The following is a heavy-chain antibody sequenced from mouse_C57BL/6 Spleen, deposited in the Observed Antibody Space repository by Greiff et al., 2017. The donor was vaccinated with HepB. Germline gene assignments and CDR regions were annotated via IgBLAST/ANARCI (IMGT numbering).Heavy chain of an antibody. CDR2: IYPGDGDT. CDR3: ARDWDVRFAY. Sequence: VQLQQSGASVKISCKASGYAFSSYWMNWVKQRPGKGLEWIGQIYPGDGDTNYNGKFKGKATLTADKSSSTAYMQLSSLTSEDSAVYFCARDWDVRFAYWGQGTLVTVSA. D-gene: IGHD4-1*01. CDR1: GYAFSSYW. V-gene: IGHV1-80*01. J-gene: IGHJ3*01.